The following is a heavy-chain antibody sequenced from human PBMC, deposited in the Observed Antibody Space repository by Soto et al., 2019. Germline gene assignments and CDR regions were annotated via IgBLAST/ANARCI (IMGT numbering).Heavy chain of an antibody. D-gene: IGHD1-26*01. CDR2: IIPIFGTA. V-gene: IGHV1-69*13. Sequence: GASVKVSCKASGGTFSSYAISWVRQAPGQGLEWMGGIIPIFGTANYAQKFQGRVTITADESTSTAYMELSSLRSEDTAVYYCARGIVGANPYFDYWGQGTLVTVSS. J-gene: IGHJ4*02. CDR1: GGTFSSYA. CDR3: ARGIVGANPYFDY.